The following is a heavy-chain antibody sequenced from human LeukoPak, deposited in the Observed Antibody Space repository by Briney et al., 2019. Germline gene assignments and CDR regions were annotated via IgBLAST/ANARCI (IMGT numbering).Heavy chain of an antibody. J-gene: IGHJ4*02. CDR1: GGAISSYY. V-gene: IGHV4-59*01. CDR2: IYYSGST. CDR3: ARVIAAAGTLFDY. Sequence: SETLSLTCTVSGGAISSYYWSWIRQPPGKGLEWIGYIYYSGSTNYNPSLKSRVTISVDTSKNQFSLKLSSVTAADTAVYYCARVIAAAGTLFDYWGQGTLVTVSS. D-gene: IGHD6-13*01.